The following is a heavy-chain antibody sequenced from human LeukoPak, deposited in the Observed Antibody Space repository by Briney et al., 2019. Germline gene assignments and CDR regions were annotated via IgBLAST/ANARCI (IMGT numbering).Heavy chain of an antibody. CDR3: ATGATYYDILTGYSDYYYYYYMDV. J-gene: IGHJ6*03. Sequence: GASVKGSCKASGYTFTGYYMHWVRQAPGQGLEWMGGIIPIFGTANYAQKFQGRVTITADESTSTAYMELSSLRSEDTAVYYCATGATYYDILTGYSDYYYYYYMDVWGKGTTVTISS. D-gene: IGHD3-9*01. CDR2: IIPIFGTA. CDR1: GYTFTGYY. V-gene: IGHV1-69*13.